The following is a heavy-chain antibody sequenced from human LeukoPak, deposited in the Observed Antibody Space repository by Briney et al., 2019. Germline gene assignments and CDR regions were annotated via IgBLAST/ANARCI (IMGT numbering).Heavy chain of an antibody. CDR3: ARGVYIAAAQYGY. CDR1: GGSISSYY. D-gene: IGHD6-13*01. V-gene: IGHV4-59*01. CDR2: IYYSGTT. Sequence: PSETLSLTCTVYGGSISSYYWSWIRQPPGKGLEWIGYIYYSGTTNYNPSLKSRVTISVDTSKNQFSLKLSSVTAADTAVYYCARGVYIAAAQYGYWGQGTLVTVSS. J-gene: IGHJ4*02.